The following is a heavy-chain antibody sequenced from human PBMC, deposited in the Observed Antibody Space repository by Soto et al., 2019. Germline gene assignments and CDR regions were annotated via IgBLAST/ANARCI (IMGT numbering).Heavy chain of an antibody. J-gene: IGHJ3*02. CDR3: ARAEAVAGTSAFDI. V-gene: IGHV3-48*02. D-gene: IGHD6-19*01. CDR2: ISSSSSTI. CDR1: GFTLSSYR. Sequence: PGGSLRLSCAASGFTLSSYRMNWVRQAPGKGLEWVSYISSSSSTIYYADSVKGRFTISRDNAKNSPYLQMNSLRDEDTAVYYCARAEAVAGTSAFDIWGQGTMVTVS.